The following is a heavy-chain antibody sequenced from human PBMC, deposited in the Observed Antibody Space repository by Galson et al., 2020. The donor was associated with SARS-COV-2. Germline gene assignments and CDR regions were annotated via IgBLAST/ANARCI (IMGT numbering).Heavy chain of an antibody. CDR1: GHSLTDLS. Sequence: ASVKVSCKVSGHSLTDLSIHWVRQAPGKGPEWMGSFDPEDGEVIYAQKFQDTVIMTEDTSTATAYMEVTNLRFEDTAIYFCTTRNAVAGTTTWFDPWGPGTLVTVSS. D-gene: IGHD6-19*01. CDR2: FDPEDGEV. CDR3: TTRNAVAGTTTWFDP. V-gene: IGHV1-24*01. J-gene: IGHJ5*02.